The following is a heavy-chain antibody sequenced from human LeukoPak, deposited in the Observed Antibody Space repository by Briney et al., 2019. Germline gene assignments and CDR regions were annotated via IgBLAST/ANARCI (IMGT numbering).Heavy chain of an antibody. CDR1: GYTFTSYY. CDR2: INPSGGA. D-gene: IGHD5-18*01. Sequence: ASVKVSCKASGYTFTSYYMHWVRQAPGQGLEWMGIINPSGGASYAQKFQGRLTMTRDTSTTTVYMELSSLRSEDTAMYYCAREIGPRQLHLWGSAFDYWGQGTLVTVSS. V-gene: IGHV1-46*01. CDR3: AREIGPRQLHLWGSAFDY. J-gene: IGHJ4*02.